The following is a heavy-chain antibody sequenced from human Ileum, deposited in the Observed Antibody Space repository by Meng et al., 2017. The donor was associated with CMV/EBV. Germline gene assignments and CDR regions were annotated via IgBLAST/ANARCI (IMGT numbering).Heavy chain of an antibody. CDR1: GLTFASYA. CDR3: AKRRYDSSGYFDY. CDR2: ITGSGYST. D-gene: IGHD3-22*01. Sequence: GGSLRLSCAASGLTFASYAMSWVRQAPGKGLEWVSAITGSGYSTAYADSVKGRFTISRDNSKNSLYLQMNSLRAEDTAVYYCAKRRYDSSGYFDYWGQGTLVTVSS. V-gene: IGHV3-23*01. J-gene: IGHJ4*02.